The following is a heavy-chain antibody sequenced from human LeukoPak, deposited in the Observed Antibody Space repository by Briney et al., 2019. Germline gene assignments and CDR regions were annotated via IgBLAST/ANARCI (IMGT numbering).Heavy chain of an antibody. J-gene: IGHJ6*02. CDR3: ARDRIVVVPAAMDYYYYGMDV. D-gene: IGHD2-2*01. CDR1: GGTFSSYA. Sequence: SVKVSCKASGGTFSSYAISWARQAPGQGLEWMGRIIPILGIANYAQKLQGRVTITADKSTSTAYMELSSLRSEDTAVYYCARDRIVVVPAAMDYYYYGMDVWGQGTTVTVSS. V-gene: IGHV1-69*04. CDR2: IIPILGIA.